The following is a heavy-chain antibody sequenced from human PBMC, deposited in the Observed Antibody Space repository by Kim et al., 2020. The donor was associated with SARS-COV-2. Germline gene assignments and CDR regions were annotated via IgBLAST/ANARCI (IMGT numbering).Heavy chain of an antibody. CDR2: ITGSGRST. J-gene: IGHJ4*02. CDR3: AKVRLDVIVGATGFDF. Sequence: GGSLRLSCEASGFTFTRYAMNWVRQSPGKGLEWVSVITGSGRSTFYADSVKGRFTISRDNSKNTLYLQMNALRTEDTALYYCAKVRLDVIVGATGFDFWGQGTLVTVSS. V-gene: IGHV3-23*01. CDR1: GFTFTRYA. D-gene: IGHD1-26*01.